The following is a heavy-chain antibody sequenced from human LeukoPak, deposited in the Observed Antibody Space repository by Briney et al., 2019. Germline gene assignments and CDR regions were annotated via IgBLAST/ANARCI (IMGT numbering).Heavy chain of an antibody. CDR3: ARGRPPRSVAARRGNWFDP. V-gene: IGHV1-8*02. D-gene: IGHD6-6*01. Sequence: ASVKVSCKASGGTFSSYAISWVRQATGQGLEWMGWMNPNSGNTGYAQKFQGRVTMTRNTSISTAYMELSSLRSEDTAVYYCARGRPPRSVAARRGNWFDPWGQGTLVTVSS. CDR1: GGTFSSYA. CDR2: MNPNSGNT. J-gene: IGHJ5*02.